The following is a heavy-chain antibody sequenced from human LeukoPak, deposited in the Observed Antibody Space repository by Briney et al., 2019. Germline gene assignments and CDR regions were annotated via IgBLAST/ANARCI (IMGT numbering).Heavy chain of an antibody. V-gene: IGHV4-59*01. D-gene: IGHD5-18*01. J-gene: IGHJ3*02. CDR2: IYYSGST. CDR3: ARPDTTMEDAFDI. Sequence: SETLSLTCIVSGGSISSYYWSWIRQPPGKGLEWIGYIYYSGSTNYNPSLKSRVTISVDTSKNQFSLKLSSVTAADTAVYYCARPDTTMEDAFDIWGHGTMVTVSS. CDR1: GGSISSYY.